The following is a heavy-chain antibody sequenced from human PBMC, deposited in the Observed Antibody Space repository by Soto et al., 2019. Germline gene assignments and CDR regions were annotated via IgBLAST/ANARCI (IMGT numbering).Heavy chain of an antibody. Sequence: EVQLLESGGDLVQPGGSLRLSCAASGFTFNAYAMTWVRQAPGKGLEWVSAIGGSGGNRYYAASVKGRFTISRDNSKETVDLQMSSLRVEDTAVYYCARVASDYINSVDHWGQGILVTVSS. J-gene: IGHJ4*02. CDR2: IGGSGGNR. CDR3: ARVASDYINSVDH. D-gene: IGHD4-4*01. V-gene: IGHV3-23*01. CDR1: GFTFNAYA.